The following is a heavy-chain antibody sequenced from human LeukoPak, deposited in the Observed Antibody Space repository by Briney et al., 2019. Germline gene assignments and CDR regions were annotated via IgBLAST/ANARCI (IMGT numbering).Heavy chain of an antibody. CDR1: GYSISSGYY. CDR3: AREGKYYYYYYMDV. CDR2: INHSGST. Sequence: SETLSLTCAVSGYSISSGYYWGWIRQPPGKGLEWIGEINHSGSTNYNPSLKSRVTISVDTSKNQFSLKLSSVTAADTAVYYCAREGKYYYYYYMDVWGKGTTVTVSS. J-gene: IGHJ6*03. V-gene: IGHV4-38-2*02.